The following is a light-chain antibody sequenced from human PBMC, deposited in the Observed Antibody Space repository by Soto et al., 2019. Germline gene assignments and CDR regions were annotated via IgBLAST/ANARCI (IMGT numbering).Light chain of an antibody. CDR3: QSYDSSLSGPV. J-gene: IGLJ2*01. CDR1: SSNIGAGYD. CDR2: GNS. Sequence: QSVLTQPPSVSGAPGQRVTISCTGSSSNIGAGYDVHWYQQLPGTAPKLLIYGNSNRPSGVPDRFSGSKSGISASLAITGLQAEDEADYYCQSYDSSLSGPVFGGGTKVTVL. V-gene: IGLV1-40*01.